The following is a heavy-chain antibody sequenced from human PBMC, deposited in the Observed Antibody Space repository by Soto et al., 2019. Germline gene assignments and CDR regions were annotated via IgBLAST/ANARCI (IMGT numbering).Heavy chain of an antibody. CDR1: GFTFSSYA. J-gene: IGHJ4*02. D-gene: IGHD4-4*01. V-gene: IGHV3-30-3*01. CDR3: ARAPTTVTTGYYFDY. CDR2: ISYGGSNK. Sequence: QVQLVESGGGVVQPGRSLRLSCAASGFTFSSYALHWVRQAPGKGLEWVAVISYGGSNKYYADSVKGRFTISRDNSKNTLYLQMNSLRAEDTAVYYCARAPTTVTTGYYFDYWGQGTLVTVSS.